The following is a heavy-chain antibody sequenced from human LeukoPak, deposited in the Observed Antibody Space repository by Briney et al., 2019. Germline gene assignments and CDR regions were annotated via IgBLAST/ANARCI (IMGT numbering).Heavy chain of an antibody. D-gene: IGHD3-22*01. CDR1: GFTFSSNA. J-gene: IGHJ4*02. CDR2: TSYDERNK. Sequence: GGSLRLSCAASGFTFSSNAMHWVRQAPGKGLEWVAATSYDERNKYYGDSVRGRFTISRDNSKNTLYLQMNSLRVEDTALYYCARGWDNNDSSGYSAWGQGTLVTVSS. V-gene: IGHV3-30*04. CDR3: ARGWDNNDSSGYSA.